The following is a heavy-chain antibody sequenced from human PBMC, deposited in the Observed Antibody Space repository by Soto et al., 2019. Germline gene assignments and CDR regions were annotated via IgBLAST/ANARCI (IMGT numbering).Heavy chain of an antibody. V-gene: IGHV1-58*02. J-gene: IGHJ3*02. D-gene: IGHD2-8*01. CDR3: AAERTGAILYYAFDI. Sequence: GASVKVSCKASGFTFTSSAMQWVRQARGQRLEWIGWIVVGSGNTNYAQKFQERVTITRDMSTSTAYMELSSLRSEDTAVYYCAAERTGAILYYAFDIWGQGTMVTVS. CDR2: IVVGSGNT. CDR1: GFTFTSSA.